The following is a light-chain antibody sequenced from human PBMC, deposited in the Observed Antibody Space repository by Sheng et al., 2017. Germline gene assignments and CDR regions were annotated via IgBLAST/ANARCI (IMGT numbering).Light chain of an antibody. V-gene: IGLV4-69*01. CDR1: SDHSSFA. Sequence: QLVLTQSPSASASLGASVNFTCTLSSDHSSFAVAWYQKRPEKGPRFLMRLKSDGSQNKGDGIPDRFSGSSSGADRYLIISSLQSDDEGDYYCQTWGTGTRVFGGGTKLTVL. J-gene: IGLJ3*02. CDR3: QTWGTGTRV. CDR2: LKSDGSQ.